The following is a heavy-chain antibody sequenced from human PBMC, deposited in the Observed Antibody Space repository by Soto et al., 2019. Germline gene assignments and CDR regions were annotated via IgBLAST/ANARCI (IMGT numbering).Heavy chain of an antibody. CDR2: MYYTGVT. Sequence: SETLSLTCSVSGGSVRSGSHCWNWIRQPPGRGLEWLGYMYYTGVTNYNPSLKSRVSMSVDTSKDQFSLNLTSLTAADTAVYYCARGGEPLGYYGLDVWGQGTTVTVSS. J-gene: IGHJ6*02. V-gene: IGHV4-61*01. CDR1: GGSVRSGSHC. CDR3: ARGGEPLGYYGLDV.